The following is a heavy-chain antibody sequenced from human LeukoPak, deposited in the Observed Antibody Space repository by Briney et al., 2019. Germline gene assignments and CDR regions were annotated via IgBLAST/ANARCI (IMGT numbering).Heavy chain of an antibody. J-gene: IGHJ4*02. CDR1: GFTFITYA. D-gene: IGHD3-22*01. CDR3: AKDLYDSSGYYAFDY. CDR2: ISGSGGST. Sequence: PGGSLRLSCVASGFTFITYAMSWVRQAPGKGLEWVSSISGSGGSTYYADSVRGRFTISRDNSKNTLYLQMNSLRAEDTAIYYCAKDLYDSSGYYAFDYWGQGTLVTVSS. V-gene: IGHV3-23*01.